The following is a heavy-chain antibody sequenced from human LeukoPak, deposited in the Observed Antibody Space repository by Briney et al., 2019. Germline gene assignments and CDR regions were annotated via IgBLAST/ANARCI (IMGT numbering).Heavy chain of an antibody. J-gene: IGHJ4*02. CDR2: IGGTHSNI. V-gene: IGHV3-48*02. CDR1: GFTFSIYS. Sequence: PGGSLRLSCAASGFTFSIYSMNWVRQAPGKGLEWVSYIGGTHSNIYYADSVRGRFTISRDDAKNSLYLQMNSLRDEDTAVYFCVSQRDHRVAVAGSFDNWGQGTLISVSP. D-gene: IGHD6-19*01. CDR3: VSQRDHRVAVAGSFDN.